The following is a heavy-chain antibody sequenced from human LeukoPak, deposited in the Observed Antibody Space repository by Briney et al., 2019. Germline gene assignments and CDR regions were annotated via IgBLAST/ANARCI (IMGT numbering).Heavy chain of an antibody. CDR3: ATQLSSGWPLRHLPFDY. D-gene: IGHD3-22*01. V-gene: IGHV3-30*02. CDR2: IRYDGSNK. J-gene: IGHJ4*02. Sequence: GGSLRLSCAASGFTFSSYGMHWVRQAPGKGLEWVAFIRYDGSNKYYTDSVKGRFTISRDNSKNTLYLQMNSLRAEDTAVYYCATQLSSGWPLRHLPFDYWGQGTLVTVSS. CDR1: GFTFSSYG.